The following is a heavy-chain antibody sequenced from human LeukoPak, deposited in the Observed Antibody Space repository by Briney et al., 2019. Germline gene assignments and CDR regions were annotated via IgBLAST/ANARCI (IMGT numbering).Heavy chain of an antibody. CDR2: MNPNSGNT. V-gene: IGHV1-8*01. CDR1: GYTFTSYD. CDR3: ARPRSGSYRYYFDY. Sequence: ASVKVSCKASGYTFTSYDINWVRQATGQGLEWMGWMNPNSGNTGYAQKFQGRVTMTRNTSISTAYMELSSLRSEDTAVYYCARPRSGSYRYYFDYWGQGTLVTVSS. D-gene: IGHD3-10*01. J-gene: IGHJ4*02.